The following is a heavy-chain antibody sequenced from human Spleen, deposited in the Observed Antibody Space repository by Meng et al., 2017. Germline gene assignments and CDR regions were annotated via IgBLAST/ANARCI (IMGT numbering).Heavy chain of an antibody. CDR3: ARGPTTMAHDFDY. D-gene: IGHD4-11*01. Sequence: QVRLRLGGAGLLKPSETLSLTCVVSGGSFSDYYWSWIRQPPGKGLEWIGEINHSGSTNYNPSLESRATISVDTSQNNLSLKLSSVTAADSAVYYCARGPTTMAHDFDYWGQGTLVTVSS. CDR1: GGSFSDYY. J-gene: IGHJ4*02. CDR2: INHSGST. V-gene: IGHV4-34*01.